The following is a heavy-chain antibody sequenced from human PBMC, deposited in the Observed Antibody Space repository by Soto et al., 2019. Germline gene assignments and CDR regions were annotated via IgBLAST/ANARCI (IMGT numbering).Heavy chain of an antibody. CDR3: ARDPNIVLVPAALRSYYYYYGMDV. Sequence: EVQLVESGGGLVQPGGSPRLSCAASGFTFSSYWMSWVRQAPGKGLEWVANIKQDGSEKYYVDSVKGRFTISRDNAKNSLYLQMNSLRAEDTAVYYCARDPNIVLVPAALRSYYYYYGMDVWGQGTTVTVSS. J-gene: IGHJ6*02. CDR1: GFTFSSYW. V-gene: IGHV3-7*01. CDR2: IKQDGSEK. D-gene: IGHD2-2*01.